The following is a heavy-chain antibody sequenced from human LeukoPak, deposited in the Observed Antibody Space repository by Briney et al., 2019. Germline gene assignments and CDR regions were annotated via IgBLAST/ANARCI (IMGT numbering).Heavy chain of an antibody. CDR1: GFTFKGYW. Sequence: GGSLRLSCAASGFTFKGYWMSWVRQVPGKGLEWVANIQQDGSEKKYVDSVKGRFTISRDNAKNSLYLQMDSLRAEDTAVYYCVRLRYTYGKNFDCWGQGTLVTVSS. D-gene: IGHD5-18*01. V-gene: IGHV3-7*01. CDR2: IQQDGSEK. J-gene: IGHJ4*02. CDR3: VRLRYTYGKNFDC.